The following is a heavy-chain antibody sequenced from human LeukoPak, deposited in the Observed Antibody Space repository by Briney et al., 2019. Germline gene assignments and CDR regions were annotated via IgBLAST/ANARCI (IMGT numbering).Heavy chain of an antibody. V-gene: IGHV3-9*01. CDR2: ISWNSGTI. CDR1: GFSFDDYA. CDR3: ARDTDV. Sequence: GRSLRLSCAVSGFSFDDYAMHWVRQAPGKGLEWVSGISWNSGTIYYADSVKGRFTISRDNAKNSLYLQMNSLRAEDTAVYYCARDTDVWGKGTTVTISS. J-gene: IGHJ6*04.